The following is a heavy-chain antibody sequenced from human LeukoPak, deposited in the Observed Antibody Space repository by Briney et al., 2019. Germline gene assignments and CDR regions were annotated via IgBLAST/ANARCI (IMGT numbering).Heavy chain of an antibody. V-gene: IGHV4-38-2*02. J-gene: IGHJ4*02. D-gene: IGHD5-24*01. CDR1: GYSISSGYY. CDR2: IYHSGST. Sequence: SETLSLTCTVSGYSISSGYYWGWIRRPPGKGLEWIGSIYHSGSTYYNPSLKSRVTISVDTSKNQFSLKLSSVTAADTAVYYCARDRQRRDGYNFPFDYWGQGTLVTVSS. CDR3: ARDRQRRDGYNFPFDY.